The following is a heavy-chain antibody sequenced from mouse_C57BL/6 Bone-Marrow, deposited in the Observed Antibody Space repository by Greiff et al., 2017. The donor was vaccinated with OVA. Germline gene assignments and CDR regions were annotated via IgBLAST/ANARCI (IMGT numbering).Heavy chain of an antibody. CDR1: GFSLSTSGMG. J-gene: IGHJ2*01. CDR3: ARRNFYYFDY. V-gene: IGHV8-12*01. Sequence: QVTLKECGPGILQSSQTLSLTCSFSGFSLSTSGMGVSWIRQPSGKGLEWLAHIYWDDDKRYHPSLKSRLTISKDTSRNQVFLKITSVDTADTATYYCARRNFYYFDYWGQGTTLTVSS. CDR2: IYWDDDK.